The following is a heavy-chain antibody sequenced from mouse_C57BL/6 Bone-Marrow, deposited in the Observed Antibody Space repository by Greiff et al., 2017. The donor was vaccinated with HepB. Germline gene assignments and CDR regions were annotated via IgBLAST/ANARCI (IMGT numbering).Heavy chain of an antibody. CDR2: ISYDGSN. CDR1: GYSITSGYY. CDR3: GGGNYSWFAY. Sequence: EVQLKESGPGLVKPSQSLSLTCSVTGYSITSGYYWNWIRQFPGNKLEWMGYISYDGSNNYNPSLKNRISITRDTSKNQFFLKLNSVTTEDTATYYCGGGNYSWFAYWGQGTLVTVSA. D-gene: IGHD2-1*01. V-gene: IGHV3-6*01. J-gene: IGHJ3*01.